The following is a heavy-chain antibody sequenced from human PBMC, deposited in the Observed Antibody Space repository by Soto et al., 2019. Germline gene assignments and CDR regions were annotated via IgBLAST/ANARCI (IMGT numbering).Heavy chain of an antibody. CDR1: GGSISSGDYY. V-gene: IGHV4-31*03. D-gene: IGHD6-19*01. Sequence: QVQLQESGPGLVNPSQTLSLTCTVSGGSISSGDYYWTWLRQVPGKGLEWIGYIYYSGYNYYNPSLESRLTISRDTSKNQFSLKLSSVTAADTAVYYCARGGIPVAGLDYWGQGTLVTVSS. CDR3: ARGGIPVAGLDY. J-gene: IGHJ4*01. CDR2: IYYSGYN.